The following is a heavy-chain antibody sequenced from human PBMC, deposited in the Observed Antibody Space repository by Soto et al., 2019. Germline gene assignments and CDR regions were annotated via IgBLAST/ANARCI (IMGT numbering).Heavy chain of an antibody. J-gene: IGHJ4*02. Sequence: ASVKVSCKASGYTFTSYDINWVRQATGQGLEWMGWMNPNSGNTIYAQKFQGRVTMTEDTSTDTAYMELSSLRSEDTAVYYCATVTTAWYYFDYWGQGTLVTVSS. V-gene: IGHV1-8*01. CDR1: GYTFTSYD. CDR2: MNPNSGNT. CDR3: ATVTTAWYYFDY. D-gene: IGHD3-3*01.